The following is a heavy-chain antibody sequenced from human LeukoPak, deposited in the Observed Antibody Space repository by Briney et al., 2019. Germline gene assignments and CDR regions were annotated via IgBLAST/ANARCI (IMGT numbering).Heavy chain of an antibody. CDR1: GFTFSSYA. D-gene: IGHD2-21*02. J-gene: IGHJ4*02. CDR3: AREPNCGGDCYALDY. V-gene: IGHV3-30-3*01. Sequence: GGSLRPSCAASGFTFSSYAMHWVRQAPGKGLEWVAVISYDGSNKYYADSVKGRFTISRDNSKNTLYLQMNSLRAEDTAVYYCAREPNCGGDCYALDYWGQGTLVTVSS. CDR2: ISYDGSNK.